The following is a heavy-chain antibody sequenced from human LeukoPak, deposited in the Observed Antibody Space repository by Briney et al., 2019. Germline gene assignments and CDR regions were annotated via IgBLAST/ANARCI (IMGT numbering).Heavy chain of an antibody. J-gene: IGHJ4*02. CDR1: GFTFSSYS. CDR3: ARAPGPYYFDY. CDR2: ISTSSTYI. Sequence: GGSLRLSCAASGFTFSSYSMNWVRQAPGKGLEWVSSISTSSTYIYYADSVKGRFTISRDNAKNSLYLQMNSLRAEDTAVYYCARAPGPYYFDYWGQGTLVTVSS. V-gene: IGHV3-21*01.